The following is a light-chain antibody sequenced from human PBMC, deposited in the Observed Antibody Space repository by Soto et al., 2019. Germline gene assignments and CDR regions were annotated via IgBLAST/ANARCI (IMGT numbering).Light chain of an antibody. CDR1: QSVSTY. CDR3: HQSFSTPRA. CDR2: GAS. Sequence: IQMTQSPSTLSASVGDTVTVTCRSSQSVSTYLNWYQQKPWXAPKLLIYGASSLQSGFPSRSSGSGSGTDFPLTISTLQREDFGTYYCHQSFSTPRALGQGTKVDSK. J-gene: IGKJ1*01. V-gene: IGKV1-39*01.